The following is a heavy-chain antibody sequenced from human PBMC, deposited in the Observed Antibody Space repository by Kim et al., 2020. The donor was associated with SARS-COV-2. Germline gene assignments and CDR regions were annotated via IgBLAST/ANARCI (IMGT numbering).Heavy chain of an antibody. CDR3: TTESSRAWVHYYYYYGMDV. J-gene: IGHJ6*02. CDR2: IKSKTDGGTT. D-gene: IGHD2-2*01. Sequence: GGSLRLSCAASGFTFSNAWMSWVRQAPGKGLEWVGRIKSKTDGGTTDYAAPVKGRFTISRDDSKNTLYLQMNSLKTEDTAVYYCTTESSRAWVHYYYYYGMDVWGQGTTVTVSS. V-gene: IGHV3-15*01. CDR1: GFTFSNAW.